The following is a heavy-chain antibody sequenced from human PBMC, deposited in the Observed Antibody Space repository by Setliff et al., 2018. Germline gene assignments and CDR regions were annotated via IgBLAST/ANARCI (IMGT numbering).Heavy chain of an antibody. J-gene: IGHJ4*02. CDR3: TTDFELLWFGEPYDY. CDR1: GFTFSNAW. V-gene: IGHV3-15*01. D-gene: IGHD3-10*01. CDR2: IKSKTDGGTT. Sequence: RLSCAASGFTFSNAWMTWVRQAPGKGLEWVGRIKSKTDGGTTDYAAPVKGRFTISRDDSKNTLYLQMNSLKTEDTAVYYCTTDFELLWFGEPYDYWGQGTLVTVSS.